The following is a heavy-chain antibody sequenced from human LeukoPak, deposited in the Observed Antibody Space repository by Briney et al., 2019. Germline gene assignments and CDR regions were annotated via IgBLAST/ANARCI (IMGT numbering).Heavy chain of an antibody. CDR1: GFTFSSYA. J-gene: IGHJ3*02. D-gene: IGHD7-27*01. CDR3: AKGLRTGADAFDI. Sequence: GGSLRLSCTASGFTFSSYAMSWVRQAPGKGLEWASGISGSGGSTYYADSVKGRFTISRDTSKNTLYLQMSSLTAEDTAVYYCAKGLRTGADAFDIWGQGTMVTVSS. CDR2: ISGSGGST. V-gene: IGHV3-23*01.